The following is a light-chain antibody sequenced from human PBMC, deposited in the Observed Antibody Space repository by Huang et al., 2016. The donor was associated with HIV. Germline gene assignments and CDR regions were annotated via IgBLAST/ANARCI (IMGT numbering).Light chain of an antibody. J-gene: IGKJ1*01. Sequence: IVMTQSPATLSVSPGERVTLYCRASQSLSSQLAWYQQKRGQAPRLLIYGVSTRATDIPARFSGSGSGTDFTLTINSLQSEDFATYYCQQYNDWPLTFGQGTEVEIK. CDR2: GVS. CDR3: QQYNDWPLT. V-gene: IGKV3-15*01. CDR1: QSLSSQ.